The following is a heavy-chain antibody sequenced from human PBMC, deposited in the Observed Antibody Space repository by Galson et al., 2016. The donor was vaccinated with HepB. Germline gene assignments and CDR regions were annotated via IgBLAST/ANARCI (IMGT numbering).Heavy chain of an antibody. CDR3: TRTTHRGRKLTFDV. Sequence: CAISGDSVSSNTADWNWIRQSPSRGLEWLGRTYYKSRWYTNYGVSVTSRISISPDTSKNQFSLQLNSVPPEDTAIYYCTRTTHRGRKLTFDVWGPGSTVTISS. J-gene: IGHJ3*01. CDR1: GDSVSSNTAD. CDR2: TYYKSRWYT. V-gene: IGHV6-1*01. D-gene: IGHD1-14*01.